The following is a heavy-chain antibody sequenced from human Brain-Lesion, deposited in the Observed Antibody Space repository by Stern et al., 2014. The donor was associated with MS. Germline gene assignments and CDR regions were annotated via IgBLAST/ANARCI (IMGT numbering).Heavy chain of an antibody. V-gene: IGHV4-39*01. CDR3: AGEEDIRYCSGGSCTGNWFDP. CDR2: IYYSGNT. CDR1: GGSVSSTSYA. Sequence: QVQLVESGPGLVKPSETLSLTCTVAGGSVSSTSYAWAWIRQPPGKGLEWIGTIYYSGNTYYSPSPKSRLTISLDPSKNQFPLQLRSVTAADTAVYYCAGEEDIRYCSGGSCTGNWFDPWGQGTLVTVSS. D-gene: IGHD2-15*01. J-gene: IGHJ5*02.